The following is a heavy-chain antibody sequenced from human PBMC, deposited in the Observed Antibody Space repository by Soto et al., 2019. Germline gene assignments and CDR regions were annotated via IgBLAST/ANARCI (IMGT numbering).Heavy chain of an antibody. CDR3: ARNLPYCGGDCYSLDY. CDR2: IYYSGST. D-gene: IGHD2-21*02. V-gene: IGHV4-59*08. J-gene: IGHJ4*02. Sequence: SETLSLTCTVSGGSISSYYWSWIRQPPGKGLEWIGYIYYSGSTNYNPSLKSRVTISVDTSKNQFSLNLSSVTAADTAVYYCARNLPYCGGDCYSLDYWGQGTLVTVSS. CDR1: GGSISSYY.